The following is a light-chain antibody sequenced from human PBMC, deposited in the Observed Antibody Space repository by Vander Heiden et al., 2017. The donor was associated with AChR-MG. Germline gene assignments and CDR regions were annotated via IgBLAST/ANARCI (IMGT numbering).Light chain of an antibody. CDR1: RPNSGSNY. J-gene: IGLJ3*02. Sequence: QSVLTQPPSASGTPGPTVTISCSGSRPNSGSNYVYWYQQRPGTAPKLLSYRNNQRPSGVPDRFSGSKSGTSASLAISGLRSEDEADYYCAAWDDSLSGPWVFGGGTKLTVL. CDR2: RNN. CDR3: AAWDDSLSGPWV. V-gene: IGLV1-47*01.